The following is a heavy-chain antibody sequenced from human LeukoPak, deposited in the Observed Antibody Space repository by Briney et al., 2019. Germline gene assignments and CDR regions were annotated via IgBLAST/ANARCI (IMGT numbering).Heavy chain of an antibody. Sequence: GGSLRLSCAASGFTVSSNYMSWVRQAPGKGLEWVSAISGSGGSTYYADSVKGRFTISRDNAKNSLYLQMNSLRAEDTAVYYCARDCGGDCYHGTWALDVWGKGTTVTVSS. CDR2: ISGSGGST. CDR3: ARDCGGDCYHGTWALDV. D-gene: IGHD2-21*01. V-gene: IGHV3-53*01. CDR1: GFTVSSNY. J-gene: IGHJ6*04.